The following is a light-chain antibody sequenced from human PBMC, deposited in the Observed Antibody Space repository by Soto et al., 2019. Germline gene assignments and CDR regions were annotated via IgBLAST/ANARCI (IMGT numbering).Light chain of an antibody. V-gene: IGKV3-11*01. Sequence: EVVLTQSPATLSLSPGERATLSCRASQSVSRFLAWYQQKPGQAPRLLIYDTSKRATGIPARFSGSGSGTDFTLTISSLEPEDFAVYYCQQRISWPLTFGGGTKVEIK. CDR3: QQRISWPLT. CDR2: DTS. CDR1: QSVSRF. J-gene: IGKJ4*01.